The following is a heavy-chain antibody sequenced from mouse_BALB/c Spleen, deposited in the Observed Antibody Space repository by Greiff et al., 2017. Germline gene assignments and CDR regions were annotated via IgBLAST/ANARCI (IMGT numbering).Heavy chain of an antibody. D-gene: IGHD1-1*01. Sequence: EVMLVESGGGLVQPGGSLRLSCATSGFTFTDYYMSWVRQPPGKALEWLGFIRNKANGYTTEYSASVKGRFTISRDNSQSILYLQMNTLRAEDSATYYCARDGDYGSSYKAMDYWGQGTSVTVSS. CDR3: ARDGDYGSSYKAMDY. V-gene: IGHV7-3*02. CDR1: GFTFTDYY. CDR2: IRNKANGYTT. J-gene: IGHJ4*01.